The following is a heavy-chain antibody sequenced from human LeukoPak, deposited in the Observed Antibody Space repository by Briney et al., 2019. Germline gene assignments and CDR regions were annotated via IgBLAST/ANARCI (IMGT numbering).Heavy chain of an antibody. Sequence: SETLSLTCTGSGGSLSSYYWSWIRQPPGKGLEWIGYIYYSGSTDYNPSLNTRVTISVDTSKNQFSLNLSSVTAADTAVYYCARGVGSYYYGLDVWGQGTTVTVSS. CDR2: IYYSGST. CDR3: ARGVGSYYYGLDV. J-gene: IGHJ6*02. CDR1: GGSLSSYY. V-gene: IGHV4-59*01. D-gene: IGHD3-10*01.